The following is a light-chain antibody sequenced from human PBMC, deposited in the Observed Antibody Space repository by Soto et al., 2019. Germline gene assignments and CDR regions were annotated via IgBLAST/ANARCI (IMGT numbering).Light chain of an antibody. Sequence: EIVLTQSPGTLSLSPGERATLSCRASQSVSNNYLAWYQQKPGQAPRLLIYGASIRATGIPDRFSGSGSGTDFTLTISRLEPEDVAVYYCQQYGSSCTFGQGTKVEIK. CDR3: QQYGSSCT. CDR2: GAS. CDR1: QSVSNNY. V-gene: IGKV3-20*01. J-gene: IGKJ1*01.